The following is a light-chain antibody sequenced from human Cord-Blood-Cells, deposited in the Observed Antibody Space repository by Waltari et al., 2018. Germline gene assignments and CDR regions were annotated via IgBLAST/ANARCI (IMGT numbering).Light chain of an antibody. Sequence: DIVMTQSPDSLAVSLGARATINCKSSPSVLYSSNNKNYLAWYQQKPGQPPKLLIYWASTRESGVPDRFSGSGSGTDFTLTSSSLQAEDVAVYYCQQYYSTPYTFGQGTKLEIK. J-gene: IGKJ2*01. CDR2: WAS. CDR3: QQYYSTPYT. CDR1: PSVLYSSNNKNY. V-gene: IGKV4-1*01.